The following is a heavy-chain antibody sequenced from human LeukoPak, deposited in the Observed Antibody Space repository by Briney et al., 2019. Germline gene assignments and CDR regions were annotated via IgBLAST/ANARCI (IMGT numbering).Heavy chain of an antibody. V-gene: IGHV3-9*01. Sequence: PGGPLRLSCAASGFTFYDYAMHWVRQAPGKGLEWVSGISWNSGSIGYADSVKGRFTISRDNAKNSLYLQMNSLRAEDTALYYCAKDSEGGVVAFDIWGQGTMVTVSS. CDR2: ISWNSGSI. J-gene: IGHJ3*02. D-gene: IGHD3-10*01. CDR3: AKDSEGGVVAFDI. CDR1: GFTFYDYA.